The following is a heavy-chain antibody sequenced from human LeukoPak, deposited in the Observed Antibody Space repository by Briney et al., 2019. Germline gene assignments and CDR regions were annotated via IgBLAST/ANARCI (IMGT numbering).Heavy chain of an antibody. J-gene: IGHJ4*02. Sequence: TETLSLTCSVSGGHIDSVYWNWIRQPPGKGLEWIGYIDNSGSTKYNPSLQSRITMSRDTSKKQFSLKLASVTAADTAMYYCASGAGWLIDYWGQGTLVSVSS. CDR3: ASGAGWLIDY. CDR2: IDNSGST. D-gene: IGHD6-19*01. V-gene: IGHV4-4*08. CDR1: GGHIDSVY.